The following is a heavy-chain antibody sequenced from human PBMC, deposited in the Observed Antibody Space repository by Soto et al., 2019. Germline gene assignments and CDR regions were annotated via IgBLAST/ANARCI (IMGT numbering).Heavy chain of an antibody. CDR2: IQYSGTT. V-gene: IGHV4-39*01. CDR3: GILIQCSTTSCYFDY. J-gene: IGHJ4*02. Sequence: SVTLSLTCSASGGSISSNSYYSACIRQAPVKGLEWIGSIQYSGTTYYTPSPKTRVTISVDTSKNWFSLQLSSMTAADTAVYYCGILIQCSTTSCYFDYCGQGPLVPVSS. CDR1: GGSISSNSYY. D-gene: IGHD2-2*01.